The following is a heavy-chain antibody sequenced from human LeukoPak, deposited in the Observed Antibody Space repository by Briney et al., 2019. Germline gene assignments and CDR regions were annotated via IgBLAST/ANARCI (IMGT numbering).Heavy chain of an antibody. D-gene: IGHD3-3*01. CDR3: ARGSLRFLEWLSIYPPLHYYYGMGV. CDR2: MNPNSGNT. CDR1: GYTFTSYG. V-gene: IGHV1-8*02. Sequence: GASVRVSCKASGYTFTSYGINWVRQATGQGLEWMGWMNPNSGNTGYAQKFQGRVTMTRNTSISTAYMELSSLRSEDTAVYYCARGSLRFLEWLSIYPPLHYYYGMGVWGQGTTVTVSS. J-gene: IGHJ6*02.